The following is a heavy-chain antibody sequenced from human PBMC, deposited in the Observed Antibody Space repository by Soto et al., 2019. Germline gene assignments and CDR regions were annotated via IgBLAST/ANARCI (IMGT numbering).Heavy chain of an antibody. J-gene: IGHJ4*02. Sequence: EVQLVESGGGLVQPGGSLRLSCAASGFTFSNDSMNWVRQAPGKGLEWVSYISSSSSTIYNADSVKGRITISIYNAKYTQHLQMTNVKAEDTAVYYCPRSTVTTLSEFDYWGQGTLVTVS. CDR1: GFTFSNDS. CDR3: PRSTVTTLSEFDY. CDR2: ISSSSSTI. V-gene: IGHV3-48*01. D-gene: IGHD4-17*01.